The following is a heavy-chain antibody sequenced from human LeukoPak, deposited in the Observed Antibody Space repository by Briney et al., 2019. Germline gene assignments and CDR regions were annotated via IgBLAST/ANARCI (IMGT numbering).Heavy chain of an antibody. D-gene: IGHD5-24*01. CDR1: GLTFSTNP. J-gene: IGHJ4*02. Sequence: GGSLRLSCAASGLTFSTNPMHWVRQAPGKGLEWVAVISYDGNAKYYADSVKGRFTISRDNSKNTLYLQMNSLRPEDTAVYYCARSQSDGYNYLDYWGQGTLVTVSS. CDR2: ISYDGNAK. V-gene: IGHV3-30*04. CDR3: ARSQSDGYNYLDY.